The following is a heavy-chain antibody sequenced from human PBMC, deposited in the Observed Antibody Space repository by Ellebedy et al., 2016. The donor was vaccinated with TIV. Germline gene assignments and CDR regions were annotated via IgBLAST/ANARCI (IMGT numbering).Heavy chain of an antibody. CDR1: GFTFNSYA. D-gene: IGHD2-2*02. V-gene: IGHV3-23*01. J-gene: IGHJ4*02. CDR3: VRIGYITAWYRETY. CDR2: ISGGGYTA. Sequence: GGSLRLSCLASGFTFNSYAMTWVRQAPGKGLECVSVISGGGYTATYADSVKGRFIISRDNSKNTVSLQMNSLRADDTAVYYCVRIGYITAWYRETYWGPGAQVTVSS.